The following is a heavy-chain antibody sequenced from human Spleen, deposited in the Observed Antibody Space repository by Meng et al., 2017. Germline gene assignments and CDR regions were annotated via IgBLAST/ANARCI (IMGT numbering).Heavy chain of an antibody. J-gene: IGHJ4*02. D-gene: IGHD7-27*01. V-gene: IGHV3-7*01. CDR1: GFSFFSSYS. CDR2: IKQDGSEK. CDR3: ARALGTKYNYDY. Sequence: GGSLRLSCAASGFSFFSSYSMYWVRQAPGKGLEWVANIKQDGSEKYYVDSVEGRLTISRDNAKKSLYLQMNSLRAEDTAVYYCARALGTKYNYDYWGQGALVTVSS.